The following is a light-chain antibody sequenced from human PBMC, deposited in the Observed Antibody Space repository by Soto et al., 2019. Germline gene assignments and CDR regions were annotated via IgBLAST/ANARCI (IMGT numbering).Light chain of an antibody. V-gene: IGLV2-11*01. Sequence: QSALTQPRSVSGSPGQSVTISCTGTSSDVGGYSYVSWYQQHPGKAPQLLIYDVTTRPSGLPDRFSGSKSGNTAPLTISGLTAEDEADYYCLSSAGSDTFVFGTGTKLTVL. CDR1: SSDVGGYSY. J-gene: IGLJ1*01. CDR3: LSSAGSDTFV. CDR2: DVT.